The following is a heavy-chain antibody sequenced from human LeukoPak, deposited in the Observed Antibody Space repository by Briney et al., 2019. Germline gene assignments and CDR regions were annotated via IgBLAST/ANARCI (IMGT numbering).Heavy chain of an antibody. CDR3: ARDGYLFADYYYYMDV. Sequence: GSLRLSCAASGFTFSSYWMSWIRQPAGKGLEWIGRIYTSGSTNYNPSLKSRVTMSVDTSKNQFSLKLSSVTAADTAVYYCARDGYLFADYYYYMDVWGKGTTVTISS. D-gene: IGHD5-18*01. CDR1: GFTFSSYW. CDR2: IYTSGST. V-gene: IGHV4-4*07. J-gene: IGHJ6*03.